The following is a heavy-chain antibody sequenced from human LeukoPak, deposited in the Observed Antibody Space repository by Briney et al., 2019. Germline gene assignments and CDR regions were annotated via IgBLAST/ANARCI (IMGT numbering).Heavy chain of an antibody. CDR1: GLTFSHYT. D-gene: IGHD5-12*01. CDR2: INPAGTST. CDR3: VRDFSGESGYGGY. V-gene: IGHV3-21*01. J-gene: IGHJ4*02. Sequence: GGSLRLSCAASGLTFSHYTMNWVRQTPGKGLEWISSINPAGTSTYYADSVKGRFTISRDAAKNSLYLQMDSLRVEDTALYYCVRDFSGESGYGGYWGPGTLVTVSS.